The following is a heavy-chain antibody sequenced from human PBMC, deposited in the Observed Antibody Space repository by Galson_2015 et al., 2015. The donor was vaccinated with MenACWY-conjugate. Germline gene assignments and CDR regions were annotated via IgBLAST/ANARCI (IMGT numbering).Heavy chain of an antibody. J-gene: IGHJ5*01. CDR1: GFTFSNAW. Sequence: SLRLSCAASGFTFSNAWMTWVRQAPGKGLEWVGRIKSKTHSGTPDYAAPVNGRFTISRDDSRNTVYMEMNGLKAEDTGLYYCTTGSFGQSFWHSGRQATPGTVSS. V-gene: IGHV3-15*01. D-gene: IGHD3-16*01. CDR2: IKSKTHSGTP. CDR3: TTGSFGQSFWHS.